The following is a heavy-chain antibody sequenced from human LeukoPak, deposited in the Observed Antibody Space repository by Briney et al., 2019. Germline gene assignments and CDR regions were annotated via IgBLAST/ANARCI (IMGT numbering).Heavy chain of an antibody. CDR3: ARGRTRYCSSTSCYRRHGMDV. V-gene: IGHV1-18*01. Sequence: ASVKVSCKASGYTSTGYGISWVRQAPGQGLEWMGWINAYNGNTNYAQKLQGRVTMTTDTSTSTAYMELRSLRSDDTAVYYCARGRTRYCSSTSCYRRHGMDVWGQGTTVTVSS. CDR2: INAYNGNT. J-gene: IGHJ6*02. D-gene: IGHD2-2*02. CDR1: GYTSTGYG.